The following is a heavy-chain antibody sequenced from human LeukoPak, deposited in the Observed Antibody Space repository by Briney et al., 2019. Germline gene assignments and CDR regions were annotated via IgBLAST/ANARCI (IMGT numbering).Heavy chain of an antibody. CDR3: ARSYNWNPADAFDI. CDR2: ISAYNGNT. J-gene: IGHJ3*02. CDR1: GYTFTSYG. Sequence: ASVKVSCKASGYTFTSYGISWVRQAPGQGLEWMGWISAYNGNTNYAQKLQGRVTMTTDTSTSTAYMELRSLRPDDTAVYYCARSYNWNPADAFDIWGQGTMVTVSS. V-gene: IGHV1-18*01. D-gene: IGHD1-20*01.